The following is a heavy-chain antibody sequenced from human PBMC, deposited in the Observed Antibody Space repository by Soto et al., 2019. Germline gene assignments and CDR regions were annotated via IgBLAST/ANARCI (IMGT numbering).Heavy chain of an antibody. V-gene: IGHV3-21*01. CDR1: GFTFSSYS. CDR3: ARDRIVATVEAFDI. J-gene: IGHJ3*02. D-gene: IGHD5-12*01. Sequence: EVQLVESGGGLVKPGGSLRLSCAASGFTFSSYSMNWVRQAPGKGLEWVSSISSSSSYIYYADSVKGRFTISRDNAKNSLYLQMNSLRAEDTAVYYCARDRIVATVEAFDIWGQGTMVTGSS. CDR2: ISSSSSYI.